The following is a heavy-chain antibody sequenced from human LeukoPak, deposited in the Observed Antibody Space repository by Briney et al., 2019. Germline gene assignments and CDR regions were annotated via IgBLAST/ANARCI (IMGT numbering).Heavy chain of an antibody. D-gene: IGHD6-19*01. V-gene: IGHV3-21*01. CDR3: AREGQWLVLFDY. Sequence: GGSLRLSCAASGFTFSSYSMNWVRQAPGKGLEWVSSISSSSSYIYYADSVKGRFTISRDNAKNSLYLQMNSLRAEDTAVYYCAREGQWLVLFDYWGQGTLVTVSS. CDR2: ISSSSSYI. CDR1: GFTFSSYS. J-gene: IGHJ4*02.